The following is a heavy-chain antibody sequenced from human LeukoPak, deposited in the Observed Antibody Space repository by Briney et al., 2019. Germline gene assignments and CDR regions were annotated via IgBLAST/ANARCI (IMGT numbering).Heavy chain of an antibody. Sequence: GGSLRLSCAASGFTFSSFWMSWVRQAPGKGLEWVANIKNDGSEKYYVDSVKGRFNISRDNAKNSLYLQMNSLRAEDTAVYYCSSINLGDSNNEFLWGQGTLVTVSS. D-gene: IGHD6-13*01. V-gene: IGHV3-7*03. J-gene: IGHJ4*02. CDR3: SSINLGDSNNEFL. CDR1: GFTFSSFW. CDR2: IKNDGSEK.